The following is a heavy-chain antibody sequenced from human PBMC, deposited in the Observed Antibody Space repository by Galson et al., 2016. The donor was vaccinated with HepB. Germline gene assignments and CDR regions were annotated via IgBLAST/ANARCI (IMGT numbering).Heavy chain of an antibody. CDR1: GFTFSTYW. Sequence: SLRLSCAASGFTFSTYWMHWVRQAPGKGLVWVSRINSDGRSTSYADSVKGRFTISRDNAKNTLYLQMNSLRAEDTAVYYCAKDYYDFWSGVFHYWGQGSLVTVAS. D-gene: IGHD3-3*01. CDR2: INSDGRST. V-gene: IGHV3-74*01. J-gene: IGHJ4*02. CDR3: AKDYYDFWSGVFHY.